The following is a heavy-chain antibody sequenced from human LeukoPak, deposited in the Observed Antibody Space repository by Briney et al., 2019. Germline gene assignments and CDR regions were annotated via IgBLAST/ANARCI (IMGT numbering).Heavy chain of an antibody. CDR1: GGSISSSSYY. D-gene: IGHD6-6*01. CDR2: IYYSGST. J-gene: IGHJ6*03. Sequence: NPSETLSLTCTVSGGSISSSSYYWGWIRQPPGMGLEWIGSIYYSGSTYYNPSLKSRVTISVDTSKNQFSLKLSSVTAADTAVYYCARESSSPPFYYYYMDVWGKGTTVTVSS. CDR3: ARESSSPPFYYYYMDV. V-gene: IGHV4-39*07.